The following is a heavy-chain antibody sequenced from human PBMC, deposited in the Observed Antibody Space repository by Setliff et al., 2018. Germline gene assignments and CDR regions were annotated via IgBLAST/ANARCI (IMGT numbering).Heavy chain of an antibody. V-gene: IGHV1-2*02. D-gene: IGHD6-6*01. CDR1: GYTFTGYY. Sequence: ASVKVSCKASGYTFTGYYMHWVRQAPGQGLEWMGWINPNSGGTNYAQKFQGRVTMTRDTSISTAYMELSRLRSDDTAVYYCARVDGYSSSSNDYWGQGTLVTV. J-gene: IGHJ4*02. CDR3: ARVDGYSSSSNDY. CDR2: INPNSGGT.